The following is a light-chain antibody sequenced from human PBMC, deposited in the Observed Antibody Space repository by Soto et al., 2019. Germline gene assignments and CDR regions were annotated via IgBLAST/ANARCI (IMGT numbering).Light chain of an antibody. CDR3: SSYSGSHNLV. V-gene: IGLV2-8*01. J-gene: IGLJ1*01. Sequence: QSVLTQPPSASGSPGQSVTISCTGTSSDVGGYNFVSWYQQYPGKAPKLMIYEVSERPSGVPDRFSGSKSGNTASLTVSGLQAEDEADYYCSSYSGSHNLVFGTGTKVTVL. CDR2: EVS. CDR1: SSDVGGYNF.